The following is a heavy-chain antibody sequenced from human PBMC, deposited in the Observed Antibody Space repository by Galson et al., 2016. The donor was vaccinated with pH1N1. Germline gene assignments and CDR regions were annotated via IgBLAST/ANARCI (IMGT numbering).Heavy chain of an antibody. Sequence: QSGAEVKKPGESLKISCKASGYRFTNYWIAWVRQVPGKGLEWVGVVNPGGSTIRYSPPFQGQVTISSDKSINTAYLQWVSLKASDTATYYCAWQYDFGDYRGNAFDIWGLGTMVIVSS. V-gene: IGHV5-51*03. CDR2: VNPGGSTI. J-gene: IGHJ3*02. CDR3: AWQYDFGDYRGNAFDI. CDR1: GYRFTNYW. D-gene: IGHD4-17*01.